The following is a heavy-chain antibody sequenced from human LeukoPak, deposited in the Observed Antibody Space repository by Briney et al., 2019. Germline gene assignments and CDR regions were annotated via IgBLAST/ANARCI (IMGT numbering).Heavy chain of an antibody. CDR2: VWYDVVKK. CDR3: AKDALRHGDLYYFDY. D-gene: IGHD3-3*01. J-gene: IGHJ4*02. V-gene: IGHV3-33*06. Sequence: GGSLRLSCAASGFTFSSYAMQWVRQAPGKGLEWVAVVWYDVVKKYYLDSAEGRFTVSRANSRNTLYLQMDRLRAEDTAVYFCAKDALRHGDLYYFDYWGQGTSVIVSS. CDR1: GFTFSSYA.